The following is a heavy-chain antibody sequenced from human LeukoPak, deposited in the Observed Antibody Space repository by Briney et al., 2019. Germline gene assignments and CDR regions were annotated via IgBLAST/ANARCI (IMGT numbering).Heavy chain of an antibody. Sequence: PGGSLRLSCAASGFTFSKYWMLWVRQAPGKGLESVSRINTDGTVTTYADSVKGRFTVSRDNAKNTLYLQMNSLRAEDTAVYYCARGTYYYDSSGSWSYWGQGTLVTVSS. CDR2: INTDGTVT. J-gene: IGHJ4*02. CDR1: GFTFSKYW. D-gene: IGHD3-22*01. CDR3: ARGTYYYDSSGSWSY. V-gene: IGHV3-74*01.